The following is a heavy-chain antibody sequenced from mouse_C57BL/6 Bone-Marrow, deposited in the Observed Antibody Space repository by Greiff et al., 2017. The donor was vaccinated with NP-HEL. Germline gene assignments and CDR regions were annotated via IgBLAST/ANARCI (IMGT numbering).Heavy chain of an antibody. V-gene: IGHV5-16*01. J-gene: IGHJ1*03. CDR2: INYDGSST. CDR3: AREGIYYYGSPWYFDV. Sequence: DVKLVESEGGLVQPGSSMKLSCTASGFTFSDYYMAWVRQVPEKGLEWVANINYDGSSTYYLDSLKSRFIISRDNAKNILYLQMSSLKSEDTATDYCAREGIYYYGSPWYFDVWGTGTTVTVSS. CDR1: GFTFSDYY. D-gene: IGHD1-1*01.